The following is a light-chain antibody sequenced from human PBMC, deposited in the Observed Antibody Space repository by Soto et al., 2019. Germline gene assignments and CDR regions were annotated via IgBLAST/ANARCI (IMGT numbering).Light chain of an antibody. Sequence: DIQMTQSPSSLSASVGARVTITCRASQSVSTSVNWYQQLGGKAPKLLIQHSSTLQSGVPSRFRGSGSGTDVTLTISSLQPDDWAPFYCQQTFNSRLSFGGGTKVEIK. CDR3: QQTFNSRLS. V-gene: IGKV1-39*01. J-gene: IGKJ4*01. CDR1: QSVSTS. CDR2: HSS.